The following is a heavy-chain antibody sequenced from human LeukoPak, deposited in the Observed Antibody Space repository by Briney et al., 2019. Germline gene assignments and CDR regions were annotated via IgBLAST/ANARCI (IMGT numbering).Heavy chain of an antibody. V-gene: IGHV3-23*01. D-gene: IGHD6-13*01. CDR2: ICSSGGST. CDR3: AKIAASGVAPEKYYYYMDV. CDR1: GFTLSSYG. J-gene: IGHJ6*03. Sequence: PGGSLRLSCADSGFTLSSYGMSGVRQAPARGGEWVSAICSSGGSTYYADSVKGRFTISRDNSKNTLYLQMNSLRAEDTAVYYCAKIAASGVAPEKYYYYMDVWGKGTTVTISS.